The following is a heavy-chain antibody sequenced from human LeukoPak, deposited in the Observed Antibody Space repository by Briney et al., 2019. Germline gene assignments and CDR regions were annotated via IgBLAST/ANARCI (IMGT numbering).Heavy chain of an antibody. CDR1: GFTLSGNS. Sequence: GGSLRLSCAASGFTLSGNSMNWLRQAPGKGLEWVSYISSSGSTIYYADSVKGRFTISRDNSKNTLYLQMNSLRAEDTAVYYRAKTPIQYYFDYWGQGTLVTVSS. J-gene: IGHJ4*02. CDR2: ISSSGSTI. D-gene: IGHD2-2*02. CDR3: AKTPIQYYFDY. V-gene: IGHV3-48*01.